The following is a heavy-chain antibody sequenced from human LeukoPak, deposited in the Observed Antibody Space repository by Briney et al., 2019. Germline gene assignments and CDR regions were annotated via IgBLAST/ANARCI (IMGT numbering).Heavy chain of an antibody. J-gene: IGHJ4*02. V-gene: IGHV3-7*01. CDR1: GFTFSTYW. CDR3: AREPFCSGGNCYGAYYFDY. Sequence: GGSLRLSCAASGFTFSTYWMTWVRQAPGKGREWVANIKQDGREKYFVDSVKGRFTISRDNAKNSLYLQMNSLRAEDTAMYYCAREPFCSGGNCYGAYYFDYWGQGTLVTVPS. CDR2: IKQDGREK. D-gene: IGHD2-15*01.